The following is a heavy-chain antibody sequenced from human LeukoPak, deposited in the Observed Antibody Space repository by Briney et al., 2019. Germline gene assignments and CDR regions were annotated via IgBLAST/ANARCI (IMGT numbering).Heavy chain of an antibody. D-gene: IGHD1-1*01. V-gene: IGHV3-64*01. CDR3: ARGHDISAPGRF. J-gene: IGHJ6*02. CDR2: ISATGDIT. CDR1: GFTLGSYA. Sequence: GGSLRLSCAASGFTLGSYAMHWVRQAPGKGLEYVSVISATGDITYYANSVRGRFTIFRDNSKNTLYLQMGNLRVEDMAVYFCARGHDISAPGRFWGQGTTVTVSS.